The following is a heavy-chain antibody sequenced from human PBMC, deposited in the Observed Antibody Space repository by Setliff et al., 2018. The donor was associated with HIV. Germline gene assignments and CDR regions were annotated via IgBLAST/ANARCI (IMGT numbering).Heavy chain of an antibody. V-gene: IGHV4-59*08. D-gene: IGHD1-26*01. CDR3: ARLDPQSYVRDWTAY. Sequence: SETLSLTCTVSGGSISSHYWSWIRQPPGKGLEWIGSIYYSGSTNYNPSLKSRVTISVDTSKNQFSLKLSSVTAADTAVYYCARLDPQSYVRDWTAYWGQGTLVTVSS. CDR2: IYYSGST. J-gene: IGHJ4*02. CDR1: GGSISSHY.